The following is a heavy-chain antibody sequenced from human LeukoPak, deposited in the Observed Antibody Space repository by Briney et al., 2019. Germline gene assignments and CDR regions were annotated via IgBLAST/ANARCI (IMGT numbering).Heavy chain of an antibody. V-gene: IGHV4-59*01. CDR2: IYYSGTT. CDR1: GGSISSYY. J-gene: IGHJ1*01. Sequence: SETLSLTCTVSGGSISSYYWSWIRQPPGKGLEWIGYIYYSGTTNYNPSLKSRVTISVDRSKNQFSLKLSSVTAADTAVYYCAREDYCSGGSCYSGYFQHWGQGTLVTVSS. CDR3: AREDYCSGGSCYSGYFQH. D-gene: IGHD2-15*01.